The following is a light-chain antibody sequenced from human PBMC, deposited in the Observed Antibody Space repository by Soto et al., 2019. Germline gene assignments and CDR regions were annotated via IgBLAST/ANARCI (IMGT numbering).Light chain of an antibody. V-gene: IGLV2-14*01. CDR1: SSDVGGYNF. Sequence: QSALTQPASVSGSPGQSITISCTGTSSDVGGYNFVSWYQQHPDKAPKLMIYDVTNRPSGVSNRFSGSKSGNTASLTISGLHAEDEADYYCSSYTSISTYVFGNGTKLTVL. CDR3: SSYTSISTYV. J-gene: IGLJ1*01. CDR2: DVT.